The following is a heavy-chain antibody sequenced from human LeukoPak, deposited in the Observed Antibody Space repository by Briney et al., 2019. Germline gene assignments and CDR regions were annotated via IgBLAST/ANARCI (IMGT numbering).Heavy chain of an antibody. J-gene: IGHJ6*03. CDR1: GLTFSSYS. V-gene: IGHV3-21*01. CDR2: ISSSSSYI. Sequence: PGGSLRLSCAASGLTFSSYSMNWVRQAPGKGLEWVSSISSSSSYIYYADSVKGRFTISRDNAKNSLYLQMNSLRAEDTAVYYCARAVVNGYYYMDVWGKGTTVTVSS. CDR3: ARAVVNGYYYMDV. D-gene: IGHD1-1*01.